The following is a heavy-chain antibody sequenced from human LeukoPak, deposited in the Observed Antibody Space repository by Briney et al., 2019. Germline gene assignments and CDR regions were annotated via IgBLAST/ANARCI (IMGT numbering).Heavy chain of an antibody. CDR2: IYYSGST. V-gene: IGHV4-31*03. D-gene: IGHD2-15*01. CDR1: GGPISSGGYY. J-gene: IGHJ4*02. CDR3: ASYCSGGSCRIDY. Sequence: SQTLSLTCTVSGGPISSGGYYWSWIRQHPGKGLEWIGYIYYSGSTYYNPSLKSRVTISVDTSKNQFSLKLSSVTAADTAVYYCASYCSGGSCRIDYWGQGTLVTVSS.